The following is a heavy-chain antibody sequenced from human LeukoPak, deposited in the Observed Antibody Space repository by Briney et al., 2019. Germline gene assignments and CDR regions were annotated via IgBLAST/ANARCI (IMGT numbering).Heavy chain of an antibody. CDR3: AKVVGPTPYFFDY. J-gene: IGHJ4*02. CDR2: IYSGGST. D-gene: IGHD1-26*01. V-gene: IGHV3-53*01. CDR1: RFTVSSNY. Sequence: PGGSLRLACAASRFTVSSNYMSWVRQAPGKGLEWDSVIYSGGSTYYADSVKGRFTISRDNSKNTLYLQMNSLRAEDTAVYYCAKVVGPTPYFFDYWGQGTLVTVSS.